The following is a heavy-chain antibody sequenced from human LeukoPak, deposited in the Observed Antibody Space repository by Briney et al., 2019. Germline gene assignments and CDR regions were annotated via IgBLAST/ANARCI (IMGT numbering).Heavy chain of an antibody. D-gene: IGHD6-25*01. Sequence: GGSLRVSCAASGFTFSSYGMHWVRQAPGKGLEWVAVIWYDGSNKYYADSVKGRFTISRGNSKNTLYLQMNSLRAEDTAVYYCARFFEPASSGPWFDPWGQGTLVTVSS. CDR1: GFTFSSYG. CDR3: ARFFEPASSGPWFDP. V-gene: IGHV3-33*01. CDR2: IWYDGSNK. J-gene: IGHJ5*02.